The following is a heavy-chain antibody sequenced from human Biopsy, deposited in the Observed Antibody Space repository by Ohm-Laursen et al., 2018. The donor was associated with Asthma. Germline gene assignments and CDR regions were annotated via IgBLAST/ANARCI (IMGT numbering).Heavy chain of an antibody. V-gene: IGHV4-34*01. CDR3: VRGEEVAGTYFKD. CDR1: GGSFTHYF. D-gene: IGHD6-19*01. CDR2: INYRGDT. Sequence: VTLSLTCTISGGSFTHYFWMWIRQPPGKGLEWIGEINYRGDTNYNPSLESRVSISVDTSTYHFSLRLNSVTAADTAAYYCVRGEEVAGTYFKDWDQGTLVTVSS. J-gene: IGHJ1*01.